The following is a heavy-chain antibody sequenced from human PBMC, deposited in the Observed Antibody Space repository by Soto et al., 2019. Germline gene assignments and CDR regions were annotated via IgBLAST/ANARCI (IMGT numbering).Heavy chain of an antibody. CDR2: IYCSGST. J-gene: IGHJ4*02. CDR3: ARGGGSGLLWGERIDY. V-gene: IGHV4-39*01. D-gene: IGHD3-16*01. CDR1: GGSISSSSYY. Sequence: SETLSLTCTVSGGSISSSSYYWGWIRQPPGKGLEWIGSIYCSGSTYYNPSLKSRVTISVDTSKNQFSLKLSSVTAADTAVYYCARGGGSGLLWGERIDYWGQGTLVTVSS.